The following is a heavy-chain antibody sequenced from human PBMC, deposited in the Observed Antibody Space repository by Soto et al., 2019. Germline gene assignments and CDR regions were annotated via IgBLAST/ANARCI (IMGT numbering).Heavy chain of an antibody. CDR1: GFTLTGYE. CDR3: ARGRESGRSPPTYYYYDY. J-gene: IGHJ4*02. CDR2: ISHTGSAI. V-gene: IGHV3-48*03. D-gene: IGHD3-16*01. Sequence: PGGSLRLSCAASGFTLTGYEMNWVRQAPGKGLEWVSYISHTGSAIYYADSVRGRFTITRDNAKNTVSLQLNSLRAEDTAVYFCARGRESGRSPPTYYYYDYWGQGTQVTVSS.